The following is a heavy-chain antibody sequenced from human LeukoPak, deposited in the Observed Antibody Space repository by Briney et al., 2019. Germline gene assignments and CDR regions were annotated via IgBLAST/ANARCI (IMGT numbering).Heavy chain of an antibody. CDR1: GFTFSSYA. J-gene: IGHJ4*02. CDR3: TTGDWNDGYFDY. Sequence: PGGSLRLSCAASGFTFSSYAMHWVRQAPGKGLEWVGRIKSKTDGGTTDYAAPVKGRFTISRDDSKNTLYLQMNSLKTEDTAVYYCTTGDWNDGYFDYWGQGTLVTVSS. D-gene: IGHD1-1*01. V-gene: IGHV3-15*01. CDR2: IKSKTDGGTT.